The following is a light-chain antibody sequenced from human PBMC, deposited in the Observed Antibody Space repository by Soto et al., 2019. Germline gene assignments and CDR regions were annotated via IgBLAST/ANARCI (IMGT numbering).Light chain of an antibody. V-gene: IGLV1-44*01. CDR2: NNN. Sequence: QSVLTQPPSASGTPGQRVTISCSGSSSNIGRNTANWYQQLPGTAPKLLIYNNNQRPSGVPDRFSGAKSGTSASLAISGFQSDHEADYYCAAWDDSLRGYVFGAGTKLTVL. CDR3: AAWDDSLRGYV. CDR1: SSNIGRNT. J-gene: IGLJ1*01.